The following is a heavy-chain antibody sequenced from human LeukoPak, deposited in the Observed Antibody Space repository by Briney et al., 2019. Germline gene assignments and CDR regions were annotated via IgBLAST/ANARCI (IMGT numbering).Heavy chain of an antibody. Sequence: ASVKVSCKASGYTFTSYDISWVRQATGQGLEWMGWMNPISGNTGYAQKFQGRVTITRNTSISTAYMELSSLRSEDTAVYYCAVGGYLPGYWGQGTLVIVSS. CDR3: AVGGYLPGY. D-gene: IGHD3-22*01. J-gene: IGHJ4*02. CDR2: MNPISGNT. V-gene: IGHV1-8*03. CDR1: GYTFTSYD.